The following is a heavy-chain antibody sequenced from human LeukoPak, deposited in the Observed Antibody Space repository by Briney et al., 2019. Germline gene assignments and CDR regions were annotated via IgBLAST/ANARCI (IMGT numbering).Heavy chain of an antibody. CDR2: INPSGGST. D-gene: IGHD5-18*01. CDR3: ATDLGYSYGYPEYYFDY. Sequence: ASVKVSCKASGYTFTSYYMHWVRQAPGQGLEWMGIINPSGGSTSYAQKFQGRVTMTRDTSTSTVYMELSSLRSEDTAVYYCATDLGYSYGYPEYYFDYWGQGTLVTVSS. J-gene: IGHJ4*02. V-gene: IGHV1-46*01. CDR1: GYTFTSYY.